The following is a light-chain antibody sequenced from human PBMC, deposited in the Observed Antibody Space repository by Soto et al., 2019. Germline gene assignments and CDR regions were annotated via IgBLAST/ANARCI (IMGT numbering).Light chain of an antibody. J-gene: IGLJ1*01. Sequence: QSALTQPASVSGSPGQSIAISCTGTSSDVGAYNYVYWYQQHPGKAPKFMIYDVSTRPSGVSNRFSGSKSGNTASLTISGLQAEDEADYYCRSYTTSSTYVFGTGTKLTVL. V-gene: IGLV2-14*01. CDR1: SSDVGAYNY. CDR2: DVS. CDR3: RSYTTSSTYV.